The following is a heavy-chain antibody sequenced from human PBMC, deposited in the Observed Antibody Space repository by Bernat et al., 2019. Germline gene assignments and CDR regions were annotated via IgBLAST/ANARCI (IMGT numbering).Heavy chain of an antibody. J-gene: IGHJ4*02. Sequence: QVQLVESGGGVVQPGRSLRLSCAASGFTFSSYGMHWVRQAPGKGLEWVAVIWYDGSNKYYADSVKGRFTISRDNSKNTLYLQMNSLRAEDTAVYYCARDQGIAAAGINYWGQGTPVTVSS. V-gene: IGHV3-33*01. CDR1: GFTFSSYG. D-gene: IGHD6-13*01. CDR3: ARDQGIAAAGINY. CDR2: IWYDGSNK.